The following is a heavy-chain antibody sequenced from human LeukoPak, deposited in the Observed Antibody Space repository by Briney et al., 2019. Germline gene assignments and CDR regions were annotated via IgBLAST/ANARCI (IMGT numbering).Heavy chain of an antibody. D-gene: IGHD6-25*01. CDR1: GYTFTSYY. CDR2: INPSGGST. CDR3: ARSYSSGLDY. Sequence: ASVKVSCKASGYTFTSYYMHWVRLAPGQGLEWMGIINPSGGSTSYAQMVQGRVTMTRDTSTSTVSMELTNLRSEDTAVYYCARSYSSGLDYWGQGALVTVSS. J-gene: IGHJ4*02. V-gene: IGHV1-46*01.